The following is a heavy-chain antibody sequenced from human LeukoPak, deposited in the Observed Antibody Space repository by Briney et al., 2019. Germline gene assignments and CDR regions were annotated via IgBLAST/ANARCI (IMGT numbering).Heavy chain of an antibody. Sequence: GESLKISCKGSGYSFTSYWIGWVRQMPGKGLEWMEIIYPGDSDTRYSPSFQGQVTISADKSISTAYLQWSSLKASDTAMYYCARISRDGYNAYYYYMDVWGKGTTVTVSS. D-gene: IGHD5-24*01. CDR2: IYPGDSDT. V-gene: IGHV5-51*01. J-gene: IGHJ6*03. CDR3: ARISRDGYNAYYYYMDV. CDR1: GYSFTSYW.